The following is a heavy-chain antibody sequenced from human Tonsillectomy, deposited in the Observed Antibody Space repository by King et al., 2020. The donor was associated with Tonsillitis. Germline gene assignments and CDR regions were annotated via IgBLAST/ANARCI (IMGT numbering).Heavy chain of an antibody. CDR1: GISLSSSGVA. D-gene: IGHD6-19*01. V-gene: IGHV2-5*02. Sequence: LTLKESGPTLVKPTQTLTLTCTVSGISLSSSGVAVGWVRQPPGEALQWLALIYWDDDDRYSPSLKTRLTIAKDTSKNQVVLTMTNMDPADTATYYCARGSGRAWGQGILITVSS. CDR2: IYWDDDD. J-gene: IGHJ5*02. CDR3: ARGSGRA.